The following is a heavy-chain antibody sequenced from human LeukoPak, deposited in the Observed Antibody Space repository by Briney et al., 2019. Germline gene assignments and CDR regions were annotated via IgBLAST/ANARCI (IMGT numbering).Heavy chain of an antibody. CDR1: GYPFCTYG. D-gene: IGHD5-12*01. V-gene: IGHV1-18*01. CDR3: ARVGDLVATLGFDY. Sequence: GASVKVSCKTSGYPFCTYGISWVRRAPGQGLEWMGWISGYEGDTKYAQNFHDRVTMTRDKSTNTVEMELKSLRSDDTAVYYCARVGDLVATLGFDYWGQGTLVIVSS. CDR2: ISGYEGDT. J-gene: IGHJ4*02.